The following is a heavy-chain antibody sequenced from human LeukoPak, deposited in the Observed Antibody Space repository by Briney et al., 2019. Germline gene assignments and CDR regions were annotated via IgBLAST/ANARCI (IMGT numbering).Heavy chain of an antibody. V-gene: IGHV3-23*01. CDR1: GSSFSLYA. CDR2: IIETGASP. CDR3: ARRGAGSGGLDY. D-gene: IGHD6-19*01. J-gene: IGHJ4*02. Sequence: GGSLRLSCAASGSSFSLYAMNWVRQAPGKGLEWVSTIIETGASPYYADSVRGRFTVSRDSSKNMFYLQMNSLRAEDTAIYYCARRGAGSGGLDYWGQGTLVTVSS.